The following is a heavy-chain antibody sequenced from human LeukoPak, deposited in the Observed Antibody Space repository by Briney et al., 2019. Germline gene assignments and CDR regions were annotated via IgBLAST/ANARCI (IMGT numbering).Heavy chain of an antibody. V-gene: IGHV3-30*02. J-gene: IGHJ4*02. Sequence: GGSLRLSCAASGFTFSSYGMHWVRQAPGKGLEWVAFIRYDGSNKYYADSVKGRFTISRDNSKNTLYLQMNSLRAEDTAVYYCAKDSVQAWYYYGSGPLFGYFDYWGQGTLVTVSS. CDR3: AKDSVQAWYYYGSGPLFGYFDY. CDR2: IRYDGSNK. D-gene: IGHD3-10*01. CDR1: GFTFSSYG.